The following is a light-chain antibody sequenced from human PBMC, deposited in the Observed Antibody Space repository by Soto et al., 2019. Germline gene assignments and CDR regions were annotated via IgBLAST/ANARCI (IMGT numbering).Light chain of an antibody. Sequence: EIVLTQSPATLSLSPGERATLSCRASQSVSRYLAWYQQKPGQAPRLLIYDASNRATGIPARFSGSGSGTDFTLTINSLQSEDFAVYYCQPYNNWPLTFGGGTKV. J-gene: IGKJ4*01. CDR2: DAS. V-gene: IGKV3-11*01. CDR1: QSVSRY. CDR3: QPYNNWPLT.